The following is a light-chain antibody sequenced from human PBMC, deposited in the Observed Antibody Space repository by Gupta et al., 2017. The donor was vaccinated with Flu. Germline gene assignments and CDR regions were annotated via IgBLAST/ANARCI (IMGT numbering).Light chain of an antibody. J-gene: IGLJ1*01. CDR1: SSDVGGYNY. CDR2: EVS. CDR3: SSYTSSSTRV. V-gene: IGLV2-14*01. Sequence: QSALTQPASVSGSPGQSITISCTGTSSDVGGYNYVSWYQQNPGKAPKLMIYEVSNRPSGVSNRFSGSKSGNTASLTISGLQAEDEADYYCSSYTSSSTRVLGTGTKITVL.